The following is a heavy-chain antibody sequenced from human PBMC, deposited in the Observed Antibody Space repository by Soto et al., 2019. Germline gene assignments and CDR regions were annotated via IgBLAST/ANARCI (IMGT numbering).Heavy chain of an antibody. V-gene: IGHV1-69*12. D-gene: IGHD5-18*01. J-gene: IGHJ6*02. Sequence: QVQLVQSGAEVKKPGSSVKVSCKASGGTFSSYAISWVRQAPGQGLEWMGGIIPIFGTANYAQKFQGRVTITADESTSTAYMELSSLRSEDTAVYYCAREEPVSAAMQHYHYYGMDVWGQGTTVTVSS. CDR3: AREEPVSAAMQHYHYYGMDV. CDR2: IIPIFGTA. CDR1: GGTFSSYA.